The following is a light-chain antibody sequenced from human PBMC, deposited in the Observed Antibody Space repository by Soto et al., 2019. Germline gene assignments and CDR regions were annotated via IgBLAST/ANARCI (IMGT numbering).Light chain of an antibody. V-gene: IGKV3-15*01. J-gene: IGKJ1*01. CDR1: QSISSN. CDR2: GAS. Sequence: EIVMTQSPATLSVSRLEIATLSGTASQSISSNLAWYQQKPGQAPRLLIYGASTRATGIPARFSGSGSGTEFTLTISSLQSEDFAVYYCQQYNNWPPWTFGQGTKVDIK. CDR3: QQYNNWPPWT.